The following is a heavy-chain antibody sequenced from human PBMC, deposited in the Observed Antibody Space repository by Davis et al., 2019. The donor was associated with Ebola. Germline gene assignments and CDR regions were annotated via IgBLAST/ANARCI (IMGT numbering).Heavy chain of an antibody. D-gene: IGHD4-17*01. Sequence: GESLKISCKGSGYGFTNYWIGWVRQMPGKGLEWMGIIYPGDSDTRYSPSFLCHVIISTDKSISTAYLQWNSLKASDTAMYYCARGGDYGAYVNHYFDFWGQGTLVTVSS. J-gene: IGHJ4*02. CDR2: IYPGDSDT. CDR3: ARGGDYGAYVNHYFDF. V-gene: IGHV5-51*01. CDR1: GYGFTNYW.